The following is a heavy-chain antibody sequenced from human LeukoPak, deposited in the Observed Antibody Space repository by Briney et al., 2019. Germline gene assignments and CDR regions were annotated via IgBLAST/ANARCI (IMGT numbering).Heavy chain of an antibody. J-gene: IGHJ4*02. Sequence: KTSETLSLTCAVYGGSFSGYYWSWIRQPPGKGLEWIGEINHSGSTNYNPSLKSRVTISVDTSKNQFSLKLSSVTAADTAVYYCARIKNTYYYDSSGYYWFDYWGQGTLVTVSS. CDR2: INHSGST. V-gene: IGHV4-34*01. CDR1: GGSFSGYY. D-gene: IGHD3-22*01. CDR3: ARIKNTYYYDSSGYYWFDY.